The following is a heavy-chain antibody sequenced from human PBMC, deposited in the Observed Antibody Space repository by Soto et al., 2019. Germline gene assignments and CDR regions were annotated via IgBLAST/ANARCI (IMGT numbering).Heavy chain of an antibody. Sequence: QVQLVQSGAEVKKPGASVKVSCKASGYTFTSYGISWVRQAPGQGLEWMGWISAYNGNANYAQKLQGRVTMTTDTSTSTAYMELRSLRSDDTAVYYCARDYTSTGYSSGWYGGGYWGQGTLVTVSS. V-gene: IGHV1-18*01. J-gene: IGHJ4*02. CDR1: GYTFTSYG. CDR3: ARDYTSTGYSSGWYGGGY. D-gene: IGHD6-19*01. CDR2: ISAYNGNA.